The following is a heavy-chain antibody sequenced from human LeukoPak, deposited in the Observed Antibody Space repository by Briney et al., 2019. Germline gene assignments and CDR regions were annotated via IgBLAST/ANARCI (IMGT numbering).Heavy chain of an antibody. J-gene: IGHJ4*02. CDR2: IIPIFGTA. CDR1: VGTFSSYA. Sequence: ASVKVSRKASVGTFSSYAISRVRQAPGQGLEWMGGIIPIFGTANYAQKFQGRVTITTDESTSTAYMELSSLRSEDTAVYYCARTALRGNYDSSGYYYGNIDYWGQGTLVTVSS. D-gene: IGHD3-22*01. CDR3: ARTALRGNYDSSGYYYGNIDY. V-gene: IGHV1-69*05.